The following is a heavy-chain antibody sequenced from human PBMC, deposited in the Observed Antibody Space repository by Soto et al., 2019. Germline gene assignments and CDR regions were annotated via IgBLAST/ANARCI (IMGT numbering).Heavy chain of an antibody. V-gene: IGHV4-39*01. CDR2: IYYSGNA. D-gene: IGHD6-13*01. J-gene: IGHJ4*02. CDR3: ARHKDTSSRYLLPDF. CDR1: GGSISSSNW. Sequence: PSETLSLTCAVSGGSISSSNWWGWIRQPPGKGLEWIGSIYYSGNAYYNPSLKSRVAVSVDTSKNQFSLKVTSVTATDTAVYYCARHKDTSSRYLLPDFWGQGTLVTVSS.